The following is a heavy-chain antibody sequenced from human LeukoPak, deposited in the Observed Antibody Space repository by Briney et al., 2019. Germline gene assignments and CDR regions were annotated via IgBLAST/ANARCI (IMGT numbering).Heavy chain of an antibody. V-gene: IGHV1-8*01. CDR2: MNPNSGNT. D-gene: IGHD3-22*01. J-gene: IGHJ6*03. CDR1: GYTFTSYD. CDR3: ARDRGYDSSGYSWGTYYYYYMDV. Sequence: ASVKVSCKASGYTFTSYDINWVRQATGQGPEWMGWMNPNSGNTGYAQKFQGRVTMTRDMSTSTVYMELSSLRSEDTAVYYCARDRGYDSSGYSWGTYYYYYMDVWGKGTTVTVSS.